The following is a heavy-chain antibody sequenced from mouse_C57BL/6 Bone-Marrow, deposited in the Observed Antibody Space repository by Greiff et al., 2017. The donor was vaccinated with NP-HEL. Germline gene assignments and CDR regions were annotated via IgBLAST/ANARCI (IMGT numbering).Heavy chain of an antibody. Sequence: QVQLQQSGAELARPGASVKLSCKASGYTFTSYGISWVKQRTGQGLEWIGEIYPRSGNPYYNEKFKGKATLTADKSSSTAYMELRSLTSEDSAVYFCARGSRGAMDYWGQGTSVTGSS. D-gene: IGHD1-1*01. CDR3: ARGSRGAMDY. J-gene: IGHJ4*01. V-gene: IGHV1-81*01. CDR1: GYTFTSYG. CDR2: IYPRSGNP.